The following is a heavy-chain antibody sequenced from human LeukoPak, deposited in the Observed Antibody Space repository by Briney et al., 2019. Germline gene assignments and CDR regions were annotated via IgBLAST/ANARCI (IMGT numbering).Heavy chain of an antibody. J-gene: IGHJ4*02. CDR2: ISFDESSK. CDR1: GFKFRSYG. D-gene: IGHD3-9*01. CDR3: AKAVQNRLLIDLDY. Sequence: GGSLRLSCAASGFKFRSYGMHWVRQAPGKGLEWVALISFDESSKYYLDSVKGRFTISRDNSKNTLYLQMNTLRAEDTAVYYCAKAVQNRLLIDLDYWGQGTLVTVSS. V-gene: IGHV3-30*18.